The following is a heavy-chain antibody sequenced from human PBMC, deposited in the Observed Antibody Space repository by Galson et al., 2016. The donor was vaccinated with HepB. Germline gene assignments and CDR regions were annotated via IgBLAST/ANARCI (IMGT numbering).Heavy chain of an antibody. CDR1: GFTFSSYW. CDR3: TRTISATAGID. J-gene: IGHJ4*02. V-gene: IGHV3-7*04. Sequence: SLRLSCAASGFTFSSYWMSWVRQPPGKRLECVANIKQDGSEKYYVDSVRGRFTISRDNAMNSLYLHMSSLRAEDTALYYCTRTISATAGIDWGQGTLVTVSS. CDR2: IKQDGSEK. D-gene: IGHD6-13*01.